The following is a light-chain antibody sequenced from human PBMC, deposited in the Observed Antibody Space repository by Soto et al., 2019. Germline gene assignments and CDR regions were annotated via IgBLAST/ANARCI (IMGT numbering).Light chain of an antibody. CDR3: GTWDSSLSAGV. J-gene: IGLJ3*02. V-gene: IGLV1-51*01. CDR2: DNN. Sequence: QSALTQPASVSGSPGQSITISCSGSSSNIGNNYVSWYQQLPGTAPKLLIYDNNKRPSGIPDRFSGSKSGTSATLGITGLQTGDEADYYCGTWDSSLSAGVFGGGTKVTVL. CDR1: SSNIGNNY.